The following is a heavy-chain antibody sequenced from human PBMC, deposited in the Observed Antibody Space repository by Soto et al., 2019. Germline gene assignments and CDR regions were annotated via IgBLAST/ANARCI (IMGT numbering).Heavy chain of an antibody. Sequence: ASVKVSCKASGYTFTGYYMHWVRQAPGQGLEWMGWINPNSGGTNYAQKFQGWVTMTRDTSISTAYMELSRLRSDDTAVYYCAREGGYSSGWDPYYFDYWGQGTLVTVS. J-gene: IGHJ4*02. CDR3: AREGGYSSGWDPYYFDY. V-gene: IGHV1-2*04. CDR1: GYTFTGYY. CDR2: INPNSGGT. D-gene: IGHD6-19*01.